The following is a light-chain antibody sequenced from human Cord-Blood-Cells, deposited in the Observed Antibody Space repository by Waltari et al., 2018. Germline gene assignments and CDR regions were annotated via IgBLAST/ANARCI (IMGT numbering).Light chain of an antibody. CDR1: QSIRSY. CDR2: AAS. CDR3: QQSYSTPFT. J-gene: IGKJ3*01. Sequence: DIQMTQSPSSLSASVGDRVTITCRASQSIRSYLNCYQQKPGKAPKLLIYAASSLQSGVPSRFSGSGSGTDFTLTISSLQPEDFATYYCQQSYSTPFTFGPGTKVDIK. V-gene: IGKV1-39*01.